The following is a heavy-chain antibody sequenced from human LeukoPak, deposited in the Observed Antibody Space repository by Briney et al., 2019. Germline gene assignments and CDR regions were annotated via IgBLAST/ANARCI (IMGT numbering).Heavy chain of an antibody. CDR2: IWYDGSNK. D-gene: IGHD2-15*01. V-gene: IGHV3-33*01. Sequence: PGGSLRLSCAASGFTFSSYGMHWVRQAPGKGLEWVAVIWYDGSNKYYADSVKGRFTISRDNSMNTLYLQMNSLRAEDTAVYFCARDLYCSGGSCLYFDYWGQGTLVTVSS. CDR3: ARDLYCSGGSCLYFDY. CDR1: GFTFSSYG. J-gene: IGHJ4*02.